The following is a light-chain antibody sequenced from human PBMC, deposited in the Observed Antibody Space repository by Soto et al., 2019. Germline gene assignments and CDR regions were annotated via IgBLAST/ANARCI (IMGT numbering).Light chain of an antibody. CDR1: SSDVGCYNL. CDR3: CSYAGSSTPYV. Sequence: SVLTQPASVSGSPGQSITISCIGTSSDVGCYNLVSWYQQHPGKAPKLMIYEGSKRPSGVSNRFSGSKSGNTASLTISGLQAEDEADYYCCSYAGSSTPYVFGTGTKVTVL. V-gene: IGLV2-23*01. CDR2: EGS. J-gene: IGLJ1*01.